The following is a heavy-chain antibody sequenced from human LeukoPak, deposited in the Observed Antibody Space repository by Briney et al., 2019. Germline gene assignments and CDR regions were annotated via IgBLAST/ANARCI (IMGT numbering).Heavy chain of an antibody. CDR2: INTNTGNS. CDR3: ARGRGGSTLYYYYYMDV. V-gene: IGHV7-4-1*02. D-gene: IGHD6-13*01. J-gene: IGHJ6*03. CDR1: GYRFTSYA. Sequence: ASVKVSCKASGYRFTSYAMNWVRQAPGQGLEWMGWINTNTGNSTYAQGFTGRYVFSLDTSVSTAYLQISSLKAKDTAVYYCARGRGGSTLYYYYYMDVWGKGTTVTVSS.